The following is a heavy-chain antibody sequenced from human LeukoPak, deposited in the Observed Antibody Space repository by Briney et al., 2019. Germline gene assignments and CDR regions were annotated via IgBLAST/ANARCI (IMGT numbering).Heavy chain of an antibody. CDR3: AREASGSYGMDV. J-gene: IGHJ6*02. CDR2: IKQDGSEK. D-gene: IGHD5-12*01. Sequence: PGGSLRLSCAASGFTFSDYWMSWVRQAPGKGLEWVANIKQDGSEKYYVDSVKGRFTISRDNAKNSLYLQMNSLRAEDTAVYYCAREASGSYGMDVWGQGTTVTVSS. V-gene: IGHV3-7*01. CDR1: GFTFSDYW.